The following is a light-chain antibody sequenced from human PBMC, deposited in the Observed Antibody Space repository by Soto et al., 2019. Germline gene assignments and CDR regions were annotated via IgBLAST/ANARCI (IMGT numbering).Light chain of an antibody. J-gene: IGKJ2*01. V-gene: IGKV1-5*03. CDR3: QQYNSYQYT. CDR1: QSISSW. CDR2: KAS. Sequence: DIQMTQSPSTLSASVGDRVTITCRASQSISSWLAGYQQKPGKAPKLLIYKASSLEGGIPSRFSGSGSETEFTLTISSLQPEDFATYYCQQYNSYQYTFGQGTKREIK.